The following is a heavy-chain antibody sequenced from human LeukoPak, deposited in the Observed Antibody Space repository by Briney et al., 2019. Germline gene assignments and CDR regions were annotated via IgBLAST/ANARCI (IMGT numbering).Heavy chain of an antibody. V-gene: IGHV3-21*01. Sequence: GGSLRLSCAASGFTFSSYSMNWVRQAPGKGLEWVSSISSSSSYIYYADSVKGRFTISRDNAKNSLYLQVNSLRAEDTAVYYCARDVLDYYDSSGYYYNWFDPWGQGTLVTVSS. CDR3: ARDVLDYYDSSGYYYNWFDP. CDR2: ISSSSSYI. J-gene: IGHJ5*02. D-gene: IGHD3-22*01. CDR1: GFTFSSYS.